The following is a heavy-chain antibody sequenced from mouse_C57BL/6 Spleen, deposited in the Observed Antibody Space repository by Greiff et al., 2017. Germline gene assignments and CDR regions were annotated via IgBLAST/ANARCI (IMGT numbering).Heavy chain of an antibody. V-gene: IGHV1-55*01. CDR3: AREGIYNGYYHCDY. CDR1: GYTFTSYW. J-gene: IGHJ2*01. CDR2: IYPGSGST. D-gene: IGHD2-3*01. Sequence: VQLQQSGAELVKPGASVKMSCKASGYTFTSYWITWVKQRPGQGLEWIGDIYPGSGSTNYNEKFKSKATLTVDTSSSTAYMQLSSLTSEDSAVXYCAREGIYNGYYHCDYWGQGTTLTVSS.